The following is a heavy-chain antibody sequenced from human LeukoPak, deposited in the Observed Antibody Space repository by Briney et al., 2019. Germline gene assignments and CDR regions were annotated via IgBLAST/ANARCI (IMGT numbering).Heavy chain of an antibody. CDR2: INHSGST. Sequence: SETLSLTCAVYGGSFGAYYWSWIRQPPGKGLEWIGEINHSGSTNYNPSPKSRVTISVDTSKNQFSLKLSSVTAADTAVYYCARGGRYCSSITCLPSKRYYYYGMDVWGQGTTITVSS. V-gene: IGHV4-34*01. CDR1: GGSFGAYY. J-gene: IGHJ6*02. D-gene: IGHD2-2*01. CDR3: ARGGRYCSSITCLPSKRYYYYGMDV.